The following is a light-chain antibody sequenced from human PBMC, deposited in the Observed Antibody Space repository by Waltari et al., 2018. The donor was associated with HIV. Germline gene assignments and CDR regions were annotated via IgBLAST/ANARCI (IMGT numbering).Light chain of an antibody. J-gene: IGLJ2*01. Sequence: GQRVTISCSGITSNIGTNVVNWYQQVPGTAPKLLISSNNQRPSGVPDRFSGFKSGTSASLAINGLQSEDEADYYCATWDDTPTGHVLFGGGTKVTVL. V-gene: IGLV1-44*01. CDR1: TSNIGTNV. CDR2: SNN. CDR3: ATWDDTPTGHVL.